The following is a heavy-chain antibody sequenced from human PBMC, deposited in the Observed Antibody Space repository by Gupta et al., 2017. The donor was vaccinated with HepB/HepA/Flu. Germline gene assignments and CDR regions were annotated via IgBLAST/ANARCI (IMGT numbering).Heavy chain of an antibody. D-gene: IGHD2-8*01. CDR1: GFTFSGSA. CDR2: IRSKANSYAT. CDR3: TRIMDQNDY. V-gene: IGHV3-73*02. Sequence: EVQLVESGGGLVQPGGSLKLSCAASGFTFSGSAMHWVRQASGKGLEWVGRIRSKANSYATAYAASVKGRFTISRDDSENTAYLQMNSLKTEDTAVYYCTRIMDQNDYWGQGTRVTVSS. J-gene: IGHJ4*02.